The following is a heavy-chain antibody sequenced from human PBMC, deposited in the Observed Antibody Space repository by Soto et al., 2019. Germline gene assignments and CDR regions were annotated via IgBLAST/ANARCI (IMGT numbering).Heavy chain of an antibody. CDR1: GGSISSSSYY. CDR2: IYYSGST. J-gene: IGHJ4*02. Sequence: PSETLSLTCTVSGGSISSSSYYWGWIRQPPGKGLEWIGSIYYSGSTYCNPSLKSRVTISVDTSKNQFSLKLSSVTAADTAVYYCARLEGYGDYGFDDWGQGTLVTVSS. D-gene: IGHD4-17*01. CDR3: ARLEGYGDYGFDD. V-gene: IGHV4-39*01.